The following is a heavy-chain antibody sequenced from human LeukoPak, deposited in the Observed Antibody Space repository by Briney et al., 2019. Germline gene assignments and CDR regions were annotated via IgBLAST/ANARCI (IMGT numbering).Heavy chain of an antibody. J-gene: IGHJ4*02. Sequence: PGGSLRLSCAASGFTFSSYGMHWVRQAPGEGLEWVAVISYDGSNKYYADSVKGRFTISRDNSKNTLYLQMNSLRAEDTAVYYCAKEFVYYDFWSGYCFDYWGQGTLVTVSS. CDR1: GFTFSSYG. V-gene: IGHV3-30*18. CDR3: AKEFVYYDFWSGYCFDY. CDR2: ISYDGSNK. D-gene: IGHD3-3*01.